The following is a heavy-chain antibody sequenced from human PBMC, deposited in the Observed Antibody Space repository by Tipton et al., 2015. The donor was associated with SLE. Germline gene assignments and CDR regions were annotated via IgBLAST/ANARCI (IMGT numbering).Heavy chain of an antibody. J-gene: IGHJ3*02. Sequence: SLRLSCAASGFSVSGHYMSWVRQAPGKGLEWVSVIYSGGTTYYADSVKGRFTISRDSSENTLYLQMNSLRAEDTAVYYCASQMTIRDAFDIWGQGTMVTVSS. CDR3: ASQMTIRDAFDI. CDR1: GFSVSGHY. V-gene: IGHV3-66*04. CDR2: IYSGGTT.